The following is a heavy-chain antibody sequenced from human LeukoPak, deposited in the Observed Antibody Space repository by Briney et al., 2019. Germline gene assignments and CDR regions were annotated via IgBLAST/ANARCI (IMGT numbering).Heavy chain of an antibody. V-gene: IGHV3-7*01. Sequence: PGGSLRLSCAASGFSLSSYWMTWVRQAPGKGLEWVANIKQDGSEKNYVDSVKGRFTISRGNAKNSLYLQMNSLRAEDTAVYYCAELGITMIGGVWGKGTTVTISS. CDR3: AELGITMIGGV. CDR1: GFSLSSYW. D-gene: IGHD3-10*02. CDR2: IKQDGSEK. J-gene: IGHJ6*04.